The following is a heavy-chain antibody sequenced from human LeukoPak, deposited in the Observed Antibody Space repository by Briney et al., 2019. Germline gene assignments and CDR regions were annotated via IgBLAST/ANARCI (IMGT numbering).Heavy chain of an antibody. CDR2: IYYSGST. CDR1: GGSISSYY. V-gene: IGHV4-59*08. Sequence: SETLSLTCTVSGGSISSYYWSWIRQPPGKGLEWIGYIYYSGSTNYNPSLKSRVTISVDTSKNQFSLKLSSVTAADTAVYYCASHIPSVWFGELNAGGKSYGMDVWGQGTTVTVSS. J-gene: IGHJ6*02. D-gene: IGHD3-10*01. CDR3: ASHIPSVWFGELNAGGKSYGMDV.